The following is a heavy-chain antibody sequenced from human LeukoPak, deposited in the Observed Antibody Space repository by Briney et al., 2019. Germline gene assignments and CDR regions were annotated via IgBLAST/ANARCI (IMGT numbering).Heavy chain of an antibody. V-gene: IGHV3-30*03. CDR3: ATAWGDSSGWYVGDY. CDR1: GLSVGDND. CDR2: ISYDGSHK. D-gene: IGHD6-19*01. Sequence: PGGSLRVSCAASGLSVGDNDMNWVRQAPGKGLEWVAVISYDGSHKYYVDSVKGRFTISRDNSENALYLQMNSLRGEDTAVYYCATAWGDSSGWYVGDYWGQGTLVTISS. J-gene: IGHJ4*02.